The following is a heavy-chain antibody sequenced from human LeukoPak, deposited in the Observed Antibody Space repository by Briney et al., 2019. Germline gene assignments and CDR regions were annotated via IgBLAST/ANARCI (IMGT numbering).Heavy chain of an antibody. CDR2: ISYDGSNK. CDR1: GFTFSSYG. J-gene: IGHJ4*02. Sequence: GRSLRLSCAASGFTFSSYGMHWVRQAPGKGLEWVAVISYDGSNKYYADSVKGRFAISRDNSKNTLYLQMNSLRAEDTAVYYCAKEMGSWAAHPFDYWGQGTLVTVSS. D-gene: IGHD6-13*01. V-gene: IGHV3-30*18. CDR3: AKEMGSWAAHPFDY.